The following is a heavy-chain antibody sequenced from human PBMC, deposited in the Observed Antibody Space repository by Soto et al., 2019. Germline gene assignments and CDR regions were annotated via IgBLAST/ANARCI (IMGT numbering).Heavy chain of an antibody. V-gene: IGHV1-2*04. J-gene: IGHJ6*02. CDR2: INPNSGGT. Sequence: QVQLVQSGAEVKKPGASVKVSCKASGYTFTGYYMHWVRQAPGQGLEWMGWINPNSGGTNYAQKFQGWVTMTRDTSLSTAYMELSRLRSDDTAVYYCARAMYSSSFSNYYYGMDVWGQGTTVTVSS. CDR3: ARAMYSSSFSNYYYGMDV. D-gene: IGHD6-6*01. CDR1: GYTFTGYY.